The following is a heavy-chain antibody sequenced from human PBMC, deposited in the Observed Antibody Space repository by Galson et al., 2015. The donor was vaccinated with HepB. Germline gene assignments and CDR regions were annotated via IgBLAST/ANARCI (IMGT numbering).Heavy chain of an antibody. J-gene: IGHJ4*02. CDR1: GLTLSSYA. CDR2: ISYDGSNT. V-gene: IGHV3-30-3*01. D-gene: IGHD2-15*01. CDR3: ARPFRDIVVVVATWGIDY. Sequence: SLRLSCPASGLTLSSYAMHWARQAPGKGLEWAAVISYDGSNTYYADSVKGRFTISRDNSKNTLYLQMNSLRAEDTAVYYCARPFRDIVVVVATWGIDYWGQGTLVTVSS.